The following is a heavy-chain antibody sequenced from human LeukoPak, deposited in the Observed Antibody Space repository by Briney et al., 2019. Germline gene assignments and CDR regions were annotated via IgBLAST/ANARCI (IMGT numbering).Heavy chain of an antibody. Sequence: GASVKVSCKASGYTFTSYGISWVRQAPGQGLEWRGGISAYNGNTNNAQKLQGRVTMTTDTSTSTAYMELRSLRSDDTAVYYCARSDGYYDSSGKYYFDYWGQGTLVTVSS. D-gene: IGHD3-22*01. J-gene: IGHJ4*02. CDR2: ISAYNGNT. V-gene: IGHV1-18*01. CDR3: ARSDGYYDSSGKYYFDY. CDR1: GYTFTSYG.